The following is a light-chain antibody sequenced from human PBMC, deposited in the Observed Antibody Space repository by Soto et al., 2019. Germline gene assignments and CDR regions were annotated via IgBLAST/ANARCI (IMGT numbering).Light chain of an antibody. Sequence: ALTQPRSVSGSPGQSVTISCTGTSSDVDGYNYVSWYQQHPDKAPKLMIYDVTKRPSGVPDRFSGSKSGNTASLTISGLQADDEADYYCCSYAGSYVFGTGTKLTVL. CDR3: CSYAGSYV. V-gene: IGLV2-11*01. J-gene: IGLJ1*01. CDR1: SSDVDGYNY. CDR2: DVT.